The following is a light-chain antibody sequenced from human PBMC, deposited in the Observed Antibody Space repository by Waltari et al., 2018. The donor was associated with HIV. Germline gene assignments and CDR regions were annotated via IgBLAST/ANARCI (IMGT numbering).Light chain of an antibody. CDR2: GNP. CDR3: AAWDDSLNGEVV. J-gene: IGLJ2*01. CDR1: NSNIVSNP. Sequence: QSVLTQPPSASGTPGQRVTIPCSGRNSNIVSNPVNWYQQLPGPAPKLLIYGNPQRPSGVPDRFSGSKSGTAASLAISGLQSEDEADYYCAAWDDSLNGEVVFGGGTKLTVL. V-gene: IGLV1-44*01.